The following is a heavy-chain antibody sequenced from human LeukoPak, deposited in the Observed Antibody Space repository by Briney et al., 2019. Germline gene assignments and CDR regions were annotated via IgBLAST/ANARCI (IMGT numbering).Heavy chain of an antibody. D-gene: IGHD6-19*01. CDR2: IRYDGSNK. CDR1: GFTFSSYG. Sequence: GGSLRLSCAASGFTFSSYGMHWVRQAPGKGLEWVAFIRYDGSNKYYADSVKGRFTISRDNSKYTLYLQMNSLRAEDTAVYYCAKDFNYNSGWYDPFYFDYWGQGTLVTVSS. J-gene: IGHJ4*02. V-gene: IGHV3-30*02. CDR3: AKDFNYNSGWYDPFYFDY.